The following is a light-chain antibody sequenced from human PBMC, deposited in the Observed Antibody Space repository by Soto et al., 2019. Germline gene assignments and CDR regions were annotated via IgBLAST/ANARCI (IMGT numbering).Light chain of an antibody. CDR1: SSDVGGYNY. V-gene: IGLV2-14*01. CDR3: SSYTSSSPL. Sequence: QSALTQPASVSGSPGQSITISCTGTSSDVGGYNYVSWYQQHPGKAPKLMIYDVSNRPSEVSNRFSGSKSGNTASLTISGLQAEDEADYYCSSYTSSSPLFGGGTKLTVL. J-gene: IGLJ2*01. CDR2: DVS.